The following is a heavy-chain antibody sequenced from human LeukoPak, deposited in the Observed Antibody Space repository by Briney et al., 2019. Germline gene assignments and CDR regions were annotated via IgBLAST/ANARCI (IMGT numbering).Heavy chain of an antibody. CDR1: GFTFSSYG. J-gene: IGHJ4*02. Sequence: GGSLRLSCAASGFTFSSYGMHWVRQASGKGLEWVGRIRSKANSYATAYAASVKGRFTISRDDSKNTAYLQMNSLKIEDTAVYYCSRPDDYGDYWGQGTLVTVSS. CDR3: SRPDDYGDY. V-gene: IGHV3-73*01. CDR2: IRSKANSYAT.